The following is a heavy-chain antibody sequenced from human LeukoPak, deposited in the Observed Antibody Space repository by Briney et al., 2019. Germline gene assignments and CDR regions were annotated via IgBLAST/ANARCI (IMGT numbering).Heavy chain of an antibody. V-gene: IGHV1-69*04. CDR2: IIPIFGIA. Sequence: GASVKVSCKASGGTFSSYAISWVRQAPGQGLEWMGRIIPIFGIANYAQKFQGRVTITADKSTSTAYMELSSLRSEDTAVYYCARGYGDYGMDVWGQGTTVTVSS. J-gene: IGHJ6*02. D-gene: IGHD4-17*01. CDR3: ARGYGDYGMDV. CDR1: GGTFSSYA.